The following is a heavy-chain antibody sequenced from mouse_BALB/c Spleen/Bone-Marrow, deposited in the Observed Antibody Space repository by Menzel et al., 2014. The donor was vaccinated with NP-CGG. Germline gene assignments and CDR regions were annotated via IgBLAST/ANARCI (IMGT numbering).Heavy chain of an antibody. CDR3: ARHGITRLLDY. Sequence: VQLKESGGGLVEPGGSLKLSCAASGFTFSSYAMSWVRQTPEKRLEWVATISSGGSYTYYPDSVKGRFTLSRDNAKNTLYLQMSSLRSEDTAMYYCARHGITRLLDYWGQGTTLTVSS. J-gene: IGHJ2*01. CDR1: GFTFSSYA. D-gene: IGHD2-4*01. V-gene: IGHV5-9-3*01. CDR2: ISSGGSYT.